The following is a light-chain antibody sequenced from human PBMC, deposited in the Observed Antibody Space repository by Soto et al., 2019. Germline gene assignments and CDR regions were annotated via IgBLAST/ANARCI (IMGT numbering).Light chain of an antibody. Sequence: DIVLTQSPGTMSLSPGERATLSCRASQSLIINYLAWYQQKPGQAPRLLIYRASTRVTGIPDRFSGSGSGTDFTLTINRLEPEDFAVYNCQQYSSSLSFGGGTKVEIK. CDR2: RAS. J-gene: IGKJ4*01. CDR3: QQYSSSLS. CDR1: QSLIINY. V-gene: IGKV3-20*01.